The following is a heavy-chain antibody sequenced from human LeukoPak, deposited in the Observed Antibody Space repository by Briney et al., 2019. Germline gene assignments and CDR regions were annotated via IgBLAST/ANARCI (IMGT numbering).Heavy chain of an antibody. CDR2: IYYSGST. V-gene: IGHV4-39*07. J-gene: IGHJ4*02. Sequence: SETLSLTCTVSGGSISSSSYYWGWIRQPPGKGLEWIGSIYYSGSTYYNPSLKSRVTISVDTSKNQFSLKLSSVTAADTAVYYCARDLYDFWSGSAFDYWGQGTLVTVSS. D-gene: IGHD3-3*01. CDR3: ARDLYDFWSGSAFDY. CDR1: GGSISSSSYY.